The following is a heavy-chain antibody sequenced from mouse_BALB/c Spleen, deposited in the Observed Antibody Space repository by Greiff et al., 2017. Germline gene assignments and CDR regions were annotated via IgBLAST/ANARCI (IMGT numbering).Heavy chain of an antibody. V-gene: IGHV14-3*02. CDR3: ARGDYDYDDAMDY. Sequence: VQLQQSGAKLVKPGASVKLSCTASGFNIKDTYMHWVKQRPEQGLEWIGRIDPANGNTKYDPKFQGKATITADTSSNTAYLQLSSLTSEDTAVYYCARGDYDYDDAMDYWGQGTSVTVSS. J-gene: IGHJ4*01. CDR1: GFNIKDTY. CDR2: IDPANGNT. D-gene: IGHD2-4*01.